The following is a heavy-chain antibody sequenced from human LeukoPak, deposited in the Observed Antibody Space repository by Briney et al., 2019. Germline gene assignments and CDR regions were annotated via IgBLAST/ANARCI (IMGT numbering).Heavy chain of an antibody. CDR1: GFTFSSYE. Sequence: AGGSLRLSCAASGFTFSSYEMNWVRQAPGKGLEWVSYISSSGSTIYYADSVKGRFTISRDNAKNSLYLQMNSLRAEETAVYYCARERDGXNDYWGQGTLXTXXS. CDR3: ARERDGXNDY. D-gene: IGHD5-24*01. J-gene: IGHJ4*02. CDR2: ISSSGSTI. V-gene: IGHV3-48*03.